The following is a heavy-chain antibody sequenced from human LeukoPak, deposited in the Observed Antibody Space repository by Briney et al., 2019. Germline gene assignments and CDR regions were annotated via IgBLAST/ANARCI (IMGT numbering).Heavy chain of an antibody. CDR1: GGSFSGYY. J-gene: IGHJ6*03. Sequence: NSSETLSLTCAVYGGSFSGYYWNWIRQPPGKGLEWIGEINHSGSINYNPSLKSRVTISVDTSKNQFSLRLTSVTAADSAVYYCARAPTRYFDPYSYFYYYMDVWGKGTTVTISS. V-gene: IGHV4-34*01. CDR3: ARAPTRYFDPYSYFYYYMDV. CDR2: INHSGSI. D-gene: IGHD3-9*01.